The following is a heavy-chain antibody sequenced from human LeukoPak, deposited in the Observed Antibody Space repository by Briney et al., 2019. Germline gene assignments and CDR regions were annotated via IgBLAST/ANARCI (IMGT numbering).Heavy chain of an antibody. Sequence: GGSLRLSCAVSGFTFDSYGMNWVRQTPRKGLEWLSVISGSGDVTYYADSVKGRFTMSRDNSKNRLYLQMNDLRGEDTARYCARLAEPWEVWHALDIWGPGTMVTVSS. J-gene: IGHJ3*02. CDR1: GFTFDSYG. CDR3: ARLAEPWEVWHALDI. V-gene: IGHV3-23*01. CDR2: ISGSGDVT. D-gene: IGHD1-14*01.